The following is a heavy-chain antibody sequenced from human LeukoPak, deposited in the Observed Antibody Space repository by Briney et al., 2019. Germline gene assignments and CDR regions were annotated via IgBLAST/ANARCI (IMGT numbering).Heavy chain of an antibody. CDR3: ARVLRYDFWSAYYFDY. J-gene: IGHJ4*02. D-gene: IGHD3-3*01. CDR2: ISTYNGNT. CDR1: GYTFNSYD. Sequence: ASVKVSCKASGYTFNSYDISWVRQAPGQGLEWMAWISTYNGNTNYALKVQGRATMTTDTSTSTAYMELGSLRSDVTAVYYCARVLRYDFWSAYYFDYWGQGTLVTVSS. V-gene: IGHV1-18*01.